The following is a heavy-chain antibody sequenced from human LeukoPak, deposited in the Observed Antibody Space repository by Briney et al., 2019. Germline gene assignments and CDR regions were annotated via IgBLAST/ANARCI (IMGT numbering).Heavy chain of an antibody. D-gene: IGHD3-9*01. CDR2: IYPGDSDT. V-gene: IGHV5-51*01. CDR3: ARARATRSYFNY. Sequence: GESPKISCKGSGYSFTSYWIAWVRQMPGKGLEWMGIIYPGDSDTRYSPSFQGQVTISADKSINTAYLQWSSLKAPDTAMYYCARARATRSYFNYWGQGTLVTVSS. CDR1: GYSFTSYW. J-gene: IGHJ4*02.